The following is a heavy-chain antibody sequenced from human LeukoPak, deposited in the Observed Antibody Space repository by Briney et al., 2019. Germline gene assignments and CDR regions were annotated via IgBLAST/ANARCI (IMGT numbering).Heavy chain of an antibody. Sequence: ASVKVSCKASGYTFTGYYMHWVRQAPGQGLEWMGWINPNSGGTNYAQKVQGRVTMARDTSISTAYMELSRLRSDDTAVYYCAREGSCDGGDCYSFDFWGQGTLVTVSS. CDR3: AREGSCDGGDCYSFDF. D-gene: IGHD2-21*02. CDR2: INPNSGGT. V-gene: IGHV1-2*02. CDR1: GYTFTGYY. J-gene: IGHJ4*02.